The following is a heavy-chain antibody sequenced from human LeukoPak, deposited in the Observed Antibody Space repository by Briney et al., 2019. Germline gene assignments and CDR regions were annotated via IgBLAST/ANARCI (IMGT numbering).Heavy chain of an antibody. Sequence: GGSLRLSCVASGFTFSSHGMHWVRQAPGKGLEWVAVIWYDGSEKYYADSVKGRFIISRDNSKNMLYLQMNSLLADDTAVYYCARWGNNKILDYWGQGTLVTVSS. CDR1: GFTFSSHG. D-gene: IGHD7-27*01. CDR2: IWYDGSEK. J-gene: IGHJ4*02. CDR3: ARWGNNKILDY. V-gene: IGHV3-33*01.